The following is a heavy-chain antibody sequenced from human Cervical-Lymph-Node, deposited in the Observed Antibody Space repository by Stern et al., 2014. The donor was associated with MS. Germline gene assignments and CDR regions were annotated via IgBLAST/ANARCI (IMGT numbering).Heavy chain of an antibody. CDR2: IWYDGSNP. CDR3: ASAYSSSHYYFDY. V-gene: IGHV3-33*01. CDR1: GFSFSRYA. Sequence: VQLVESGGGVVQPGRSLRLSCAASGFSFSRYAMHWVSQAPGKGLEWEAFIWYDGSNPYYADSVTGQFTISRDNYKNTLYLQMNSLRAEDTAVYYCASAYSSSHYYFDYWGQGTLVTVSS. J-gene: IGHJ4*02. D-gene: IGHD6-13*01.